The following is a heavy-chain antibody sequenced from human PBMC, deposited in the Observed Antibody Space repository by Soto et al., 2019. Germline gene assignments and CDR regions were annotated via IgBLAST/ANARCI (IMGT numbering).Heavy chain of an antibody. D-gene: IGHD6-19*01. CDR1: GFTFSSFG. Sequence: LRLACAASGFTFSSFGMRWGRPAPGKALEWVAVILYDGSNKDYADSVKGRFTISRDNSKNTLYHQRNSRSAEDTAVFYCANPTVPFGRTVVAGPFDNWGQGTLVTVSS. V-gene: IGHV3-30*18. CDR3: ANPTVPFGRTVVAGPFDN. J-gene: IGHJ4*02. CDR2: ILYDGSNK.